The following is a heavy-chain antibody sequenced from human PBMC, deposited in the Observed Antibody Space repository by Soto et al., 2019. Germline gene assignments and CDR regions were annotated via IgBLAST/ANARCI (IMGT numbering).Heavy chain of an antibody. Sequence: ASGKVSCKASGDTFTDYHIHWVRQAPEQGLEWLARINPNTGYTNSAQNFQGRFSVTWDSSTSPAYMEMGRLKCADTAAYYCARDGHFWSAYRPKWGSTGFVYYREGTLVPVCS. CDR2: INPNTGYT. CDR3: ARDGHFWSAYRPKWGSTGFVY. V-gene: IGHV1-2*06. J-gene: IGHJ4*02. D-gene: IGHD3-3*02. CDR1: GDTFTDYH.